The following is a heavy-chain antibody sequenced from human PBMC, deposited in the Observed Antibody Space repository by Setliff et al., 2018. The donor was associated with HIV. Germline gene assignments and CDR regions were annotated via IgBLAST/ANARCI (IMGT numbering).Heavy chain of an antibody. V-gene: IGHV3-74*01. Sequence: GGSLRLSCAASGFTFNNFWMHWIRQTPGKGLEWVSRIDTDEITTNYADSLKGRFTISRDNAKNSQYLLMSDLRAEDTAVYHCAAVFTGEPGRSLDYWGQGTPVTVSS. D-gene: IGHD1-26*01. CDR3: AAVFTGEPGRSLDY. CDR1: GFTFNNFW. J-gene: IGHJ4*02. CDR2: IDTDEITT.